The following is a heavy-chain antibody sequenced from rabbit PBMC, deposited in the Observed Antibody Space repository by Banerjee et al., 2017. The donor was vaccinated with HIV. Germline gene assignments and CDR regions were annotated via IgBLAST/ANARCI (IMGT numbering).Heavy chain of an antibody. J-gene: IGHJ4*01. Sequence: QEQLEESGGDLVKPEGSLTLTCTASGFSFSSSYYTCWVRQAPGKGLEWIACIYAGYSGSTYYASWAKGRFTISKTSSTTVTLQMTSLTAADTATYFCAREDYAGYGHNLWGPGTLVTVS. V-gene: IGHV1S45*01. CDR2: IYAGYSGST. D-gene: IGHD7-1*01. CDR1: GFSFSSSYY. CDR3: AREDYAGYGHNL.